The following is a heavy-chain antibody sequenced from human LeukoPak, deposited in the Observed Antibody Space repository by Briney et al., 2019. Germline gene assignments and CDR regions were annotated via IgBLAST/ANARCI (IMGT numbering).Heavy chain of an antibody. D-gene: IGHD3-9*01. CDR3: ARDFHDILTPTYYFDY. CDR2: ISYDGSNK. CDR1: GFTFSSYA. V-gene: IGHV3-30-3*01. J-gene: IGHJ4*02. Sequence: GSSLRLSCAASGFTFSSYAMLWVRQATGKGLEWVAVISYDGSNKYYEDSVKGRFTISRDNSKNTLYLQMNSLRAEDTAVYYCARDFHDILTPTYYFDYWGQGTLVTVSS.